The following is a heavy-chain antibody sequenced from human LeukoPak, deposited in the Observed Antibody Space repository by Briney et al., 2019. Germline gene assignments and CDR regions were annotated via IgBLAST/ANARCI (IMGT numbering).Heavy chain of an antibody. CDR1: GGSFSGYY. J-gene: IGHJ4*02. V-gene: IGHV4-34*01. CDR3: GRVTTGTVDH. D-gene: IGHD1-1*01. CDR2: INHSGST. Sequence: SETLSLTCAVYGGSFSGYYWSWIRQPPGKGLEWIGEINHSGSTNYNPSLKSRVTISVDTSKNQFSLKLSSVTAADTAVYYCGRVTTGTVDHWGQGTLVTVSS.